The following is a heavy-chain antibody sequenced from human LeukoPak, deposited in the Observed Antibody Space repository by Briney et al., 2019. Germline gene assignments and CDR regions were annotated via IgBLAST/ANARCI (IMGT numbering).Heavy chain of an antibody. CDR1: GFTFSLYD. D-gene: IGHD3-16*01. V-gene: IGHV3-13*01. CDR2: IGNEGST. Sequence: GGSLRLSCAASGFTFSLYDMHWVRQATGKSLEWVAGIGNEGSTFYPGSLKGRFTISRDNAKNSLYLQMNSLSAEDTAVYYCIRDLGLSHAYGAFDVWGQGALVTVSS. CDR3: IRDLGLSHAYGAFDV. J-gene: IGHJ3*01.